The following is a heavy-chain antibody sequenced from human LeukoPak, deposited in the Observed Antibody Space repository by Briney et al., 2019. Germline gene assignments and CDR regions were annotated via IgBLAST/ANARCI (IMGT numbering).Heavy chain of an antibody. J-gene: IGHJ6*03. CDR1: GFTFSTYS. Sequence: GGSLRLSCVASGFTFSTYSMNWVRQAPGKGLEWVSHIGRGITYADSVEGRFTISRDNAKNSVYLQMNSLGAEDTAVYYCARGYLITGYYYMDVWGKGTTVTVSS. D-gene: IGHD5-24*01. CDR3: ARGYLITGYYYMDV. CDR2: IGRGI. V-gene: IGHV3-21*05.